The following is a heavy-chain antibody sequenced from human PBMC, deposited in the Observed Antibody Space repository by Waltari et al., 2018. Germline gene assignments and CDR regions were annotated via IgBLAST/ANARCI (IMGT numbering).Heavy chain of an antibody. V-gene: IGHV1-69*01. Sequence: QVQLVQSGAEVKKPGSSVKVSCKASGGTFNNYAISWLRQAPGQGLEWMGWRIPCRHTSNDAQKFQGRCTITADGSTSTAYMELSGLRSEDTAVYFCARVGGSYLGVDYFYYNMDVWGQGTSVTVSS. CDR3: ARVGGSYLGVDYFYYNMDV. CDR2: RIPCRHTS. D-gene: IGHD1-26*01. CDR1: GGTFNNYA. J-gene: IGHJ6*02.